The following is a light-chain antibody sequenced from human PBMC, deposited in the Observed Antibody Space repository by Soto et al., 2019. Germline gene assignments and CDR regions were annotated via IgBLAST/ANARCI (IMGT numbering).Light chain of an antibody. CDR3: QAWDSSTHYV. CDR2: QDS. J-gene: IGLJ1*01. Sequence: SYELTQPPSVSVSPGQTASITCSGDKLGDKYACWYQQKPGQSPVLVIYQDSKRPSGIPERFSGSNSGNTATLTISGTQAMDEADYYCQAWDSSTHYVFATGTKLTVL. CDR1: KLGDKY. V-gene: IGLV3-1*01.